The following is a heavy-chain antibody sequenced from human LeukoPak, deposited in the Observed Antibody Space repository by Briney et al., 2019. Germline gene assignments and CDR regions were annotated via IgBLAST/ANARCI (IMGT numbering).Heavy chain of an antibody. J-gene: IGHJ4*02. Sequence: ASVKVSCKVSRYTFTSYDINWVRQATGQGLEWMGWMNPNSGNTGYAQKFQGRVTMTRNTSISTALMELCNLRSEDTAVYFCAKISRDSSGYPYWGQGTLVTVSS. V-gene: IGHV1-8*01. CDR2: MNPNSGNT. CDR3: AKISRDSSGYPY. CDR1: RYTFTSYD. D-gene: IGHD3-22*01.